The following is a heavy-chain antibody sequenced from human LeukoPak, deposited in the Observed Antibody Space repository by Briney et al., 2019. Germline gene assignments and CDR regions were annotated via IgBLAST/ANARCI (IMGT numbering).Heavy chain of an antibody. Sequence: GGSLRLSCAASGFTFSSYGMHWVRQAPGKGLEWVAVIWYDGSNKYYADSVKGRLTISRDNSKNTLYLQMNSLRAEDTAVYYCAKGNYYGSGSYYPTYYFDYWGQGTLVTVSS. D-gene: IGHD3-10*01. V-gene: IGHV3-33*06. CDR2: IWYDGSNK. CDR1: GFTFSSYG. J-gene: IGHJ4*02. CDR3: AKGNYYGSGSYYPTYYFDY.